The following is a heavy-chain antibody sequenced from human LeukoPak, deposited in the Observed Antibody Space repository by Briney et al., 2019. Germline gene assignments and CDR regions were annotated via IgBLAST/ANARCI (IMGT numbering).Heavy chain of an antibody. D-gene: IGHD3-3*01. J-gene: IGHJ4*02. CDR1: GYTFTDYY. CDR3: VRDKYDFWGGLWGY. V-gene: IGHV1-2*02. CDR2: INPNSGGT. Sequence: GASVKVSCKASGYTFTDYYIHWVRQAPGQGLEWMGWINPNSGGTNYAQKFQGRVTMTRDTSITTAYMELSSLRFDDTAMYYCVRDKYDFWGGLWGYWGQETLVTVSS.